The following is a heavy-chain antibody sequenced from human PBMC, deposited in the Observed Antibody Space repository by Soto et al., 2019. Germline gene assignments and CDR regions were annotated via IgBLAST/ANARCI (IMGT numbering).Heavy chain of an antibody. CDR3: ARAPSFIVGATSWFDP. CDR1: GDSVSSNSAA. D-gene: IGHD1-26*01. CDR2: TYYRSKWYN. J-gene: IGHJ5*02. Sequence: PSQTLSLTCAISGDSVSSNSAAWNWIRQSPSRGLEWLGRTYYRSKWYNDYVVSVKSRITINPDTSKNQFSLQLNSVTPEDTAVYYCARAPSFIVGATSWFDPWGQGTLVTVSS. V-gene: IGHV6-1*01.